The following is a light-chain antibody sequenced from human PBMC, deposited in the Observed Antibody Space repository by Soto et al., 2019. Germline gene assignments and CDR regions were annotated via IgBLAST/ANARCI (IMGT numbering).Light chain of an antibody. CDR1: QSVSSSY. Sequence: EIVLTQSPGTLSLSPRERATLSCRASQSVSSSYLAWYQQKPGQAPRLLIYGASSRATSIPDRFSSSGSGADFTLTISRLAPEAFEVYYCEQYGSSPLYTFGPGINVDI. V-gene: IGKV3-20*01. CDR3: EQYGSSPLYT. CDR2: GAS. J-gene: IGKJ3*01.